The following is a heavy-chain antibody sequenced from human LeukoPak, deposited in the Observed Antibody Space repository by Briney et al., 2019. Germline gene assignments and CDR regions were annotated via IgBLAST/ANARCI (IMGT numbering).Heavy chain of an antibody. D-gene: IGHD3-10*01. CDR1: GFTFSSYG. Sequence: GGSLRLSCAASGFTFSSYGMSWVRQAPGKGLEWVSAISGSGGSTYYADSVKGRFTISRDNSKNTLYLQMNSLRAEDTAVYYCAKRVTMVRGVITPYFDYWGQGTLVTVSS. V-gene: IGHV3-23*01. CDR3: AKRVTMVRGVITPYFDY. J-gene: IGHJ4*02. CDR2: ISGSGGST.